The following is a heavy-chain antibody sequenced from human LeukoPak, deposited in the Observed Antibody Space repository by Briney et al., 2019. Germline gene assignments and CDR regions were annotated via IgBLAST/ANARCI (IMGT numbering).Heavy chain of an antibody. Sequence: SETLSLTCAVYGGSFSGYYWSWIRQPPGKGLEWIGEINHSGSTNYNPSLKSRVTISVDTSKNQFSLKLSSVTAADTAVYYCARALGAFDIWGQGTMVTDSS. V-gene: IGHV4-34*01. CDR2: INHSGST. CDR1: GGSFSGYY. J-gene: IGHJ3*02. CDR3: ARALGAFDI.